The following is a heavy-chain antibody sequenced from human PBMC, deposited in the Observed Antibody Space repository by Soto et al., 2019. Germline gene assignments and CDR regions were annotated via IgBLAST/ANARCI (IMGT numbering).Heavy chain of an antibody. CDR3: ARLVSLLPPIDS. D-gene: IGHD3-16*01. V-gene: IGHV5-51*01. J-gene: IGHJ5*01. CDR2: IFPRDFDV. CDR1: GYTFTNYW. Sequence: GESLKISCQTSGYTFTNYWIGWVRQVPGGVLEWLGLIFPRDFDVRYSPSFEGQVTISADRSTATAFLQWRSLEPSGSALYFCARLVSLLPPIDSRGQGXPVTVSS.